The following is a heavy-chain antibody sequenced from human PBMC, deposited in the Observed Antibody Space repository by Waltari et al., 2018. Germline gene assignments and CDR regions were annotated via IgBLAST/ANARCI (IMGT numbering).Heavy chain of an antibody. J-gene: IGHJ5*02. Sequence: QVQLVQSGAEVKKPGASVKVSCKASGYTFTSYGISWVRQAPGQGLEWMGWSSAYNGNTNYAQKLQGRVTMTTDTSTSTAYMELRSLRSDDTAVYYCARVSEQWLVQKWFDPWGQGTLVTVSS. V-gene: IGHV1-18*01. CDR2: SSAYNGNT. D-gene: IGHD6-19*01. CDR1: GYTFTSYG. CDR3: ARVSEQWLVQKWFDP.